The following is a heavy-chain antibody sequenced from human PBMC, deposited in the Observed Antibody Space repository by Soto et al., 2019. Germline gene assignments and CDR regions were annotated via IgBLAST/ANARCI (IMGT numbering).Heavy chain of an antibody. Sequence: QVQLVQSGAEVKKPGASVKVSCKASGYTFTSYYMHWVRQAPGQGLEWMGIINPSGGSTSYAQKFQGRVPMTRDTSTSTVYMELSSLRSEDTAVYYCARDPFGGSYVGSRYYFDYWGQGTLVTVSS. CDR2: INPSGGST. V-gene: IGHV1-46*01. CDR3: ARDPFGGSYVGSRYYFDY. CDR1: GYTFTSYY. D-gene: IGHD1-26*01. J-gene: IGHJ4*02.